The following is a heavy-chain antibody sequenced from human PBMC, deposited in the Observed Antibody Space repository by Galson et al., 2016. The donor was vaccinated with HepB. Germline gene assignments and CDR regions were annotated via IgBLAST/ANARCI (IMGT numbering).Heavy chain of an antibody. Sequence: SVKVSCKASGGTLSNYAISWVRQAPGQGLEWMGGIIPIFGTGNYAQKFQGRVTITADESTNTVYMELSSLRSEDTAIYYCARVGSSSGWYNPFDYWGQGTLATVSS. D-gene: IGHD6-19*01. CDR3: ARVGSSSGWYNPFDY. CDR2: IIPIFGTG. V-gene: IGHV1-69*13. J-gene: IGHJ4*02. CDR1: GGTLSNYA.